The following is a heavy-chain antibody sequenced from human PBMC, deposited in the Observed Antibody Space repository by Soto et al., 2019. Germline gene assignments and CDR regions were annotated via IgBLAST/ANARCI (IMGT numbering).Heavy chain of an antibody. Sequence: SETLSLTCAVYGGSFSGYYWSWIRQPPGKGLEWIGEINHSGSTNYNPSLKSRVTISVDTSKNQFSLKLSSVTAADTAVYYCARAPIDYYDSRFDYWGQGTLVS. V-gene: IGHV4-34*01. J-gene: IGHJ4*02. CDR3: ARAPIDYYDSRFDY. CDR2: INHSGST. D-gene: IGHD3-22*01. CDR1: GGSFSGYY.